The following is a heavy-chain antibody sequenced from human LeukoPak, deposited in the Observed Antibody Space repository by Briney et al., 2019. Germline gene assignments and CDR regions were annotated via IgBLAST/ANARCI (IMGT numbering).Heavy chain of an antibody. D-gene: IGHD6-13*01. J-gene: IGHJ4*02. CDR2: ISASGGDT. CDR1: GLTFSSYS. V-gene: IGHV3-23*01. Sequence: GGSLRLSCVVSGLTFSSYSMSWVRQAPGKGLDWVSGISASGGDTWYPDSVKGRFTISRDNTKHTLFLQMSSLRVEDTAMYYCAKDAAGPEYWGQGTLVTVSS. CDR3: AKDAAGPEY.